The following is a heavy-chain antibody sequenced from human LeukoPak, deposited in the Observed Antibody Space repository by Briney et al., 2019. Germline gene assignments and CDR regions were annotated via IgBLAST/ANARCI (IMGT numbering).Heavy chain of an antibody. CDR3: ARHSGSGSYYHFDY. D-gene: IGHD3-10*01. CDR1: GGSISSYY. V-gene: IGHV4-59*08. J-gene: IGHJ4*02. CDR2: IYYSGST. Sequence: SETLSLTCTVSGGSISSYYWGWIRQPPGKGLGWIGYIYYSGSTNYNPSLKSRVTISVDTSKNQFSLKLSSVTAADTAVYCCARHSGSGSYYHFDYWGQGTLVTVSS.